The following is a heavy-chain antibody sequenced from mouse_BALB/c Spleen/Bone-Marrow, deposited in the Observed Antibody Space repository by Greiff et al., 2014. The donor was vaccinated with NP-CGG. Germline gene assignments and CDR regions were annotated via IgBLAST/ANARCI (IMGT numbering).Heavy chain of an antibody. V-gene: IGHV14-3*02. CDR2: IDPANGNT. CDR3: APYYYGSSQFAY. D-gene: IGHD1-1*01. CDR1: GFNIKDTY. Sequence: EVQLQQSGAELVKPGASVKLSCTASGFNIKDTYMHWVKQGPEQGLEWIGRIDPANGNTKCDPKFQGKATITADTSSNTAYLQRSSLTSEDTAVYYCAPYYYGSSQFAYWGQGTLVTVSA. J-gene: IGHJ3*01.